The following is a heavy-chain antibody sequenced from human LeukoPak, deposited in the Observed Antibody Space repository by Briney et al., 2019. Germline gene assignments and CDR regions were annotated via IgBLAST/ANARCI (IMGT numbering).Heavy chain of an antibody. D-gene: IGHD6-13*01. CDR3: ARDLGSSWYGLGGWSL. Sequence: SETLSLTCTVSGGSISSYCWSWIRQPPGKGLEWIGYIYYSGSTNYNPSLKSRVTISVDTSKNQFSLKLSSVTAADTAVYYCARDLGSSWYGLGGWSLWGQGTLVTVSS. J-gene: IGHJ4*02. CDR2: IYYSGST. CDR1: GGSISSYC. V-gene: IGHV4-59*01.